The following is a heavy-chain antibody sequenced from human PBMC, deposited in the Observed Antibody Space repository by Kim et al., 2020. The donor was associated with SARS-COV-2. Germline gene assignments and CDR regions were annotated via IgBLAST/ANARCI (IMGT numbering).Heavy chain of an antibody. D-gene: IGHD2-21*01. Sequence: GGSLRLSCAASGFAFSSYSMTWVRQAPGKGLEWVSSISRDSTFVFYVDPVKGRFTTSRDNAKSSLYLQMNSLTVEDTAMYYCVSATLAFCGDECLGHDYWGQGTLVTVSS. CDR3: VSATLAFCGDECLGHDY. CDR2: ISRDSTFV. V-gene: IGHV3-21*01. CDR1: GFAFSSYS. J-gene: IGHJ4*02.